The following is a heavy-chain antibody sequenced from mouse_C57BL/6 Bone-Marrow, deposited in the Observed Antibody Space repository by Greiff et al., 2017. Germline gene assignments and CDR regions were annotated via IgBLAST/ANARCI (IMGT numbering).Heavy chain of an antibody. Sequence: VQLQQPGAELVKPGASVKMSCKASGYTFTSYWITWVKQRPGQGLEWIGDIYPGSGSTNYNEKFKSKATLTVDKSSSTAYMQLSSLTSEDSAVDYCARPGAWFAYWGQGTLVTVSA. V-gene: IGHV1-55*01. CDR3: ARPGAWFAY. J-gene: IGHJ3*01. D-gene: IGHD4-1*01. CDR2: IYPGSGST. CDR1: GYTFTSYW.